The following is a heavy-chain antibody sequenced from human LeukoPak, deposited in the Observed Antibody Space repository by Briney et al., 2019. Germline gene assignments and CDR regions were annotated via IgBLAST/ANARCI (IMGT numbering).Heavy chain of an antibody. CDR3: ARSYCSGGSCYLDAFDI. D-gene: IGHD2-15*01. CDR2: IYYSGST. Sequence: SETLSLTCTVSGRSISSYYWSWIRQPPGKGLEWIGYIYYSGSTNYNPSLKSRVTISVDTSKNQFSLKLSSVTAADTAVYYCARSYCSGGSCYLDAFDIWGQGTMVTVSS. CDR1: GRSISSYY. V-gene: IGHV4-59*01. J-gene: IGHJ3*02.